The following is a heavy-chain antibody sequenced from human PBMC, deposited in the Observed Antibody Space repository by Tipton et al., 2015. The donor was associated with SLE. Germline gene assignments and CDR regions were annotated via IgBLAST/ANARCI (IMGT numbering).Heavy chain of an antibody. J-gene: IGHJ4*02. V-gene: IGHV4-61*09. CDR2: MYTSGSV. CDR3: ARDDSQGASAFDY. Sequence: WSWIRQPAGKGLEWIGHMYTSGSVNYNPSLKSRVTISGDRSKNQFSLTLHSVTAADTAVYYCARDDSQGASAFDYWGQGTLLTVSS. D-gene: IGHD1-26*01.